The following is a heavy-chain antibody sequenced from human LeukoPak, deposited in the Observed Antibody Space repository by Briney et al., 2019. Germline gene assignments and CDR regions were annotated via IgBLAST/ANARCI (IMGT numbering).Heavy chain of an antibody. CDR3: ARTLRITIFGVVIKSYYYYMDV. D-gene: IGHD3-3*01. V-gene: IGHV4-39*07. CDR1: GGSISSSTNY. Sequence: SETLSLTCTVSGGSISSSTNYWGWIRQSPGKGLEWIGSIYYSGSTNYNPSLKSRVTISVDTSKNQFSLKLSSVTAADTAVYYCARTLRITIFGVVIKSYYYYMDVWGKGTTVTVSS. CDR2: IYYSGST. J-gene: IGHJ6*03.